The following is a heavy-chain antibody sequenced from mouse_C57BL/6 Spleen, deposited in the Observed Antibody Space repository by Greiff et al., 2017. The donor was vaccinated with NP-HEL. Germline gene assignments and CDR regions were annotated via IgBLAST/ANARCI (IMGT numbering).Heavy chain of an antibody. CDR1: GFNIKDYY. D-gene: IGHD1-1*01. CDR2: IDPEDGDT. J-gene: IGHJ3*01. V-gene: IGHV14-1*01. CDR3: TINPFYYGSSQAWFAY. Sequence: EVQLQQSGAELVRPGASVKLSCTASGFNIKDYYMHWVKQRPEQGLEWIGRIDPEDGDTEYAPKFQGKATMTADTSSNTAYLQLSSLTSEDTSVYYCTINPFYYGSSQAWFAYWGQGTLVTVSA.